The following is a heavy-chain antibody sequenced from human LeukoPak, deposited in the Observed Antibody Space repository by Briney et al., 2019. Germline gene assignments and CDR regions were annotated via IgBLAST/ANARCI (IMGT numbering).Heavy chain of an antibody. CDR2: IYTSGAT. CDR1: GGSISSGSYY. D-gene: IGHD1-14*01. CDR3: ARTGGGVGWFGTIDS. J-gene: IGHJ4*02. Sequence: PSQTLSITCTVSGGSISSGSYYWTWIRQPAGKGLERIGHIYTSGATSYNPSLQSRVTISVDTSKHEFSLKLTSLTAADTAVYYCARTGGGVGWFGTIDSWGQGTLVTVSS. V-gene: IGHV4-61*09.